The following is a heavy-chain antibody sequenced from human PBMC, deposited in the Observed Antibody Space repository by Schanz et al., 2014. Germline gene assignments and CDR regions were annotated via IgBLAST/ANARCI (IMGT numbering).Heavy chain of an antibody. CDR3: ASKGLTTDAFDI. D-gene: IGHD2-8*01. CDR1: GYSINTSDW. J-gene: IGHJ3*02. V-gene: IGHV4-28*07. Sequence: QVQLQESGPGLVKPSDTLSLTCAVSGYSINTSDWWGWIRQPPGKGLEWIGYIYYSGSTYYNPSLKSRVPMSVDTSKNHFSLNLRSVTAVDTAVYYCASKGLTTDAFDIWGQGTMVTVSS. CDR2: IYYSGST.